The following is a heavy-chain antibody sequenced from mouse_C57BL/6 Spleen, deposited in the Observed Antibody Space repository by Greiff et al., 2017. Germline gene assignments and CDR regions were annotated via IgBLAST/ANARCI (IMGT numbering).Heavy chain of an antibody. Sequence: EVQLVESGGDLVKPGGSLKLSCAASGFTFSSYGMSWVRQTPDKRLEWVATISSGGSYTYYPDSVKGRFTISRDNAKNTLYLQMSSLKSEDTAMYYCARHDRDYFDYWGQGTTLTVSS. J-gene: IGHJ2*01. CDR1: GFTFSSYG. V-gene: IGHV5-6*01. D-gene: IGHD2-14*01. CDR2: ISSGGSYT. CDR3: ARHDRDYFDY.